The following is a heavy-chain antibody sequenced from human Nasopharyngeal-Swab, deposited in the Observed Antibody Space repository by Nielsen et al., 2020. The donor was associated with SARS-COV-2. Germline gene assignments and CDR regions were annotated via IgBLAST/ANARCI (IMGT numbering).Heavy chain of an antibody. Sequence: WIRQPPGQGLEWIGHIYYTGITNYNPSLKRRVTISVDTSKNQFSLRLTSVTAADTAVYYCARRIADYMDVWGKGTTVTVSS. D-gene: IGHD2-21*01. CDR2: IYYTGIT. V-gene: IGHV4-59*08. CDR3: ARRIADYMDV. J-gene: IGHJ6*03.